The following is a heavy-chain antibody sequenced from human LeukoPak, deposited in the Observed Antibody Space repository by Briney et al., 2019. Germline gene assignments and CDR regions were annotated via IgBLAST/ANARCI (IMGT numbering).Heavy chain of an antibody. Sequence: QPGASLRLSCAASGFTFSNTAMNWVRQAPGKGLEWVSTISSSAVTTYYAGSVKGRFTISRDNSKNTLYLQMNSLRAEDTALYYCAKKTGSGYYPDWFDPWGQGTLVTVSS. D-gene: IGHD3-3*01. V-gene: IGHV3-23*01. CDR1: GFTFSNTA. CDR2: ISSSAVTT. CDR3: AKKTGSGYYPDWFDP. J-gene: IGHJ5*02.